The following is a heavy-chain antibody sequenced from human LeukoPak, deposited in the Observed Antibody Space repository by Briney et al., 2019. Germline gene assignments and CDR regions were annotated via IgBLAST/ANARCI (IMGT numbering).Heavy chain of an antibody. Sequence: GGSLRLSCAASGFTFTSYSMNWVRQVPGKGLVWVSRINSDGSSRSYVDSVMGRFTISRDNAKNTLYLQLDSLRAEDTAVYYCARGLAVAGSSWFDPRGQGTLVSVSS. V-gene: IGHV3-74*01. CDR2: INSDGSSR. D-gene: IGHD6-19*01. J-gene: IGHJ5*02. CDR1: GFTFTSYS. CDR3: ARGLAVAGSSWFDP.